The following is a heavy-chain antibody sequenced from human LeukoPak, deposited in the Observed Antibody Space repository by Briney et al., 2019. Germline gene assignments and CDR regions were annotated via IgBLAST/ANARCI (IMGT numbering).Heavy chain of an antibody. CDR1: GGSISSYY. J-gene: IGHJ5*02. Sequence: SETLSLTCTVSGGSISSYYWSWIRQPPGKGLEWIGYIYYSGSTNYNPSLKSRVTISVDTSKDQFSLKLSSVTAADTAVYYCALQTTPLRFDPWGQGTLVTVSS. V-gene: IGHV4-59*01. CDR2: IYYSGST. D-gene: IGHD1-14*01. CDR3: ALQTTPLRFDP.